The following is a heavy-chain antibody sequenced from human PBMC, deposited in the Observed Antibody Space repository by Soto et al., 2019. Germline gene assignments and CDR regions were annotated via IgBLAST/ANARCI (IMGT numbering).Heavy chain of an antibody. CDR3: LGADMDV. V-gene: IGHV4-34*01. CDR2: INHSGST. J-gene: IGHJ6*03. CDR1: GGSFSGYY. D-gene: IGHD3-3*01. Sequence: SQTLSLTCAVYGGSFSGYYWSWIRQPPGKGLEWIGEINHSGSTNYNPSLKSRVTISVDTSKNQFSLKLSSVTAADTAVYYCLGADMDVWGKGTTVTVSS.